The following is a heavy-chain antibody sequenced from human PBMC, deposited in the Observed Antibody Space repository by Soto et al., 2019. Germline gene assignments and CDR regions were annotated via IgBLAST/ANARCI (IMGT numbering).Heavy chain of an antibody. CDR1: GFTFSSYW. CDR2: IKEDGTEQ. D-gene: IGHD6-13*01. J-gene: IGHJ4*02. CDR3: ARLTAAGGVDQFDY. Sequence: GGSLRLSCAASGFTFSSYWMTWVRQAPGKGLEWVANIKEDGTEQYQVDSVKGRFTFSRDNVKKTLYLQMNSLRVEDTAVYYCARLTAAGGVDQFDYWGQGTLVTVSS. V-gene: IGHV3-7*05.